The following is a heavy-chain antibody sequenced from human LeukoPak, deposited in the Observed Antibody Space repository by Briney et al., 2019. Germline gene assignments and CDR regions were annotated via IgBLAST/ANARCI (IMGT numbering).Heavy chain of an antibody. D-gene: IGHD3-3*01. V-gene: IGHV3-30*02. Sequence: GGSLRLSCAASGFTFSSYGMHWVRQAPGKGLEWVAFIRYDGSNKYYADSVKGRFTISRDNSKNTLFLQVSSLRTEDTAVYYCAKPPYYDFFYFDDWGQGTLVTVSS. CDR3: AKPPYYDFFYFDD. J-gene: IGHJ4*02. CDR2: IRYDGSNK. CDR1: GFTFSSYG.